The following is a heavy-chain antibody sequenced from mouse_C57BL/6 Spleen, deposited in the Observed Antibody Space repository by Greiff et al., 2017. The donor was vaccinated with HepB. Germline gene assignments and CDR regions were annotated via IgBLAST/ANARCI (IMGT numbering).Heavy chain of an antibody. J-gene: IGHJ3*01. CDR2: IDPEDGDT. V-gene: IGHV14-1*01. Sequence: EVKLVESGAELVRPGASVKLSCTASGFNIKDYYMHWVKQRPEQGLEWIGRIDPEDGDTEYATKFQGKATMTADTSSNTAYLQLSSLTSEDTAVYYCTPLDSSGYGFAYWGQGTLVTVSA. CDR3: TPLDSSGYGFAY. D-gene: IGHD3-2*02. CDR1: GFNIKDYY.